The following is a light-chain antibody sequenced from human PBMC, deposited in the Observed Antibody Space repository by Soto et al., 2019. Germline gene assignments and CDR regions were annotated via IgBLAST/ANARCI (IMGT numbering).Light chain of an antibody. V-gene: IGLV1-40*01. CDR2: GNN. J-gene: IGLJ1*01. Sequence: QSVLTQPPSMSGAPGQRVTISCTGSSSNIGAGYDVHWYQHLPGTAPRLLLFGNNNRPSGVPDRFSGSKSGTSASLAISGLRSDDEADYFCATWDDSLNGFYVFGTGTKLTVL. CDR3: ATWDDSLNGFYV. CDR1: SSNIGAGYD.